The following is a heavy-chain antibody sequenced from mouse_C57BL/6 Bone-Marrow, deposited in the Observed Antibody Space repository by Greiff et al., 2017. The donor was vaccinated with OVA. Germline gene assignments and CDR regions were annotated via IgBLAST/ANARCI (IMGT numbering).Heavy chain of an antibody. CDR2: ISDGGSYT. CDR3: AREGGYYNY. CDR1: GFTFSSYA. D-gene: IGHD2-3*01. J-gene: IGHJ2*01. Sequence: EVMLVESGGGLVKPGGSLKLSCAASGFTFSSYAMSWVRQTPEKRLEWVATISDGGSYTYYPDNVKGRFTISRANAKNNLYLQMSHLKAEDTAMYYCAREGGYYNYWGQGTTLTVSS. V-gene: IGHV5-4*01.